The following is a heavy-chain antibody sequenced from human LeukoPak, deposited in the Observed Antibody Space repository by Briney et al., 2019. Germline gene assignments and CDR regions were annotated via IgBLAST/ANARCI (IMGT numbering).Heavy chain of an antibody. D-gene: IGHD2-2*01. J-gene: IGHJ5*02. CDR3: AKVLYGVVVPAASNWFDP. Sequence: GGSLRLSCAASGFTFSSYAMSWVRQAPGKGLEWVSAISGSGGSTYYADSVKGRFTISRDNSKNTLYLQMSSLRAEDTAVYYCAKVLYGVVVPAASNWFDPWGQGTLVTVSS. V-gene: IGHV3-23*01. CDR2: ISGSGGST. CDR1: GFTFSSYA.